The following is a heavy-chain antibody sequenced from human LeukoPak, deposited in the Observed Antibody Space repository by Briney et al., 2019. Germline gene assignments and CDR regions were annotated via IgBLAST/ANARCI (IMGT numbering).Heavy chain of an antibody. CDR2: IRIKAYGGTT. CDR1: GFAFGDYS. Sequence: GGSLRLSCTAPGFAFGDYSMSWLRQAPGKGLEWVGFIRIKAYGGTTEHAASVKGRFTISRDDSKSIAYLQMNSLKTEDTAVYYCSRGHCSGGSCYFDFDYWGQGTLVTVSS. J-gene: IGHJ4*02. D-gene: IGHD2-15*01. CDR3: SRGHCSGGSCYFDFDY. V-gene: IGHV3-49*03.